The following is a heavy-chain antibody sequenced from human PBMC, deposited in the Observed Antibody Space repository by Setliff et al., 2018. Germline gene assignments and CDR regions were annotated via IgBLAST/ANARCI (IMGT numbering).Heavy chain of an antibody. D-gene: IGHD6-13*01. J-gene: IGHJ4*02. CDR2: LKPGDSGI. CDR1: GYSFTSYW. V-gene: IGHV5-51*01. Sequence: GESLKISCKGSGYSFTSYWIGWVRQMPGKGLEWMGILKPGDSGIRYSPSFQGQVTLSADTSIATAYLHWTSLKASDTAMYYCVRGIAAAGTVYFDYWGQGSLVTVSS. CDR3: VRGIAAAGTVYFDY.